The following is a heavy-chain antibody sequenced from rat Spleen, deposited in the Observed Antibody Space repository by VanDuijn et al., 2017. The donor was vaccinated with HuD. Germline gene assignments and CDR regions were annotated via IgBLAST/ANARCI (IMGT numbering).Heavy chain of an antibody. J-gene: IGHJ2*01. CDR1: GFTFSNYD. CDR2: ISSGGGAT. D-gene: IGHD1-2*01. V-gene: IGHV5-25*01. CDR3: ARHSSFDY. Sequence: EVQLVESGGGLVQPGRSLKLSCAASGFTFSNYDMAWVRQAPTKGLEWVATISSGGGATYYPDSVKGRFTISRDNAKSTLYLQMDSLRSEDTATYYCARHSSFDYWGQGVMVTVSS.